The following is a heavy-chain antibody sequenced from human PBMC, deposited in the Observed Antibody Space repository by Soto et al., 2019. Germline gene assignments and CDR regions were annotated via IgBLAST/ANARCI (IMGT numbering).Heavy chain of an antibody. CDR2: IYYSGVT. CDR1: GGSISSGDYY. V-gene: IGHV4-30-4*08. D-gene: IGHD3-3*01. Sequence: SETLSLTCTVSGGSISSGDYYWSWIRQPPGKGLEWIGYIYYSGVTYYSPSLKSRLTISLDTSRTQFSLNLASVTAADTAVYYGPRQKANFVSGKYFFNYGSREPLVTVSS. CDR3: PRQKANFVSGKYFFNY. J-gene: IGHJ4*02.